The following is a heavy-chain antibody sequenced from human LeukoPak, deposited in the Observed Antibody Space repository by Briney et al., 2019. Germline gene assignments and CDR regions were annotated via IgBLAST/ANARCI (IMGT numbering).Heavy chain of an antibody. CDR1: GFTFSSYW. D-gene: IGHD1-26*01. J-gene: IGHJ3*02. V-gene: IGHV3-74*01. CDR3: ARWGATVQAFDI. Sequence: GGSLRLSCAASGFTFSSYWMHWVRQAPGKGPVWLARINSDGYSISYADSVKGRFTISRDNSKNTLYLQMNSLRAEDTAVYYCARWGATVQAFDIWGQGTMVTVSS. CDR2: INSDGYSI.